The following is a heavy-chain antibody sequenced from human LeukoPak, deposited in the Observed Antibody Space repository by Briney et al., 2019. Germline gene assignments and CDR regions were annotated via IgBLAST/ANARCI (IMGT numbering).Heavy chain of an antibody. D-gene: IGHD3/OR15-3a*01. CDR3: AQDSQFRVGHNRFDY. Sequence: GGSLRLSCAASGFTFSDYYMSWIRQAPGKGLEWVSYISSSGSTIYYADSVKGRFTISRDNAKNSLYLQMNSLGAEDTAVYYCAQDSQFRVGHNRFDYWGQGTLVTVSS. V-gene: IGHV3-11*04. CDR2: ISSSGSTI. CDR1: GFTFSDYY. J-gene: IGHJ4*02.